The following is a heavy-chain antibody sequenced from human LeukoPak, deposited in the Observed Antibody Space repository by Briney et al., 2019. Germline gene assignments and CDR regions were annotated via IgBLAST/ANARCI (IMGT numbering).Heavy chain of an antibody. Sequence: GGSLRLSCAASGFTFSSYWMSWIRQAPGKGLEWVANIKQDGSEKYYVDSVKGRFTISRDNAKNSLYLQMNSLRAEDTAVYYCARDGPYNWFDPWGQGTLVTVSS. V-gene: IGHV3-7*01. CDR2: IKQDGSEK. J-gene: IGHJ5*02. CDR1: GFTFSSYW. CDR3: ARDGPYNWFDP.